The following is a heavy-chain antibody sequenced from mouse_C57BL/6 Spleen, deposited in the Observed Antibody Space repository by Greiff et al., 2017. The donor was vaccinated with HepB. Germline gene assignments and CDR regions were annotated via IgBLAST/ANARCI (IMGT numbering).Heavy chain of an antibody. Sequence: VQLQQSGPELVKPGASVKISCKASGYSFTGYYMNWVKQSPEKSLEWIGEINPSTGGTTYNQKFKAKATLTVDKSSSTAYMQLKSLTSEDSAVYYCARGWDDYWGQGTTLTVYS. CDR1: GYSFTGYY. CDR2: INPSTGGT. CDR3: ARGWDDY. V-gene: IGHV1-42*01. J-gene: IGHJ2*01. D-gene: IGHD4-1*01.